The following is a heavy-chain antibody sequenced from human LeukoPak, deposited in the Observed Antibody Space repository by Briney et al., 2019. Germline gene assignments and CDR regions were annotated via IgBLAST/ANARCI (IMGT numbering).Heavy chain of an antibody. CDR3: ARVFTTGMIVVGTAFDI. J-gene: IGHJ3*02. D-gene: IGHD3-22*01. Sequence: GGSLRLSCAASGFTFSSYSMNWVRQAPGKGLEWVSYITFSSSIIYYADSVKGRFTISRDNAKNSLYLQMNSLRAEDTAVYYCARVFTTGMIVVGTAFDIWGQGTMVTVSS. CDR1: GFTFSSYS. CDR2: ITFSSSII. V-gene: IGHV3-48*01.